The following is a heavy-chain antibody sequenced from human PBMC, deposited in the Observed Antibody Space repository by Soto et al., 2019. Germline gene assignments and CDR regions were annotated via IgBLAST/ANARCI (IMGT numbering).Heavy chain of an antibody. D-gene: IGHD5-12*01. Sequence: ASVKVSFKASGGTFSSYAISWVRQAPGQGLEWMGGIIPIFGTANYAQKFQGRVTITADESTSTAYMELSSLRSEDTAVYYCARALRGRWLQLNYYYGMDVWGQGTTVTVSS. CDR1: GGTFSSYA. J-gene: IGHJ6*02. CDR2: IIPIFGTA. CDR3: ARALRGRWLQLNYYYGMDV. V-gene: IGHV1-69*13.